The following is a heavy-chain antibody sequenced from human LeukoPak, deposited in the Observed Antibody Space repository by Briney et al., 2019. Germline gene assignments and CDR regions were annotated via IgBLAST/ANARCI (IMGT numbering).Heavy chain of an antibody. CDR3: ARGPVRDDGLTGISYYFGLDV. J-gene: IGHJ6*02. V-gene: IGHV4-34*01. CDR2: IHHRAGA. D-gene: IGHD2-21*02. Sequence: PSETLSLTCAVYGGSFTDYYWSWIRHLPGKGLEWIGEIHHRAGANYNPSLWGRVTISAATSKNQFSLHLPSVPAADTATFSCARGPVRDDGLTGISYYFGLDVWGHGTTVTVFS. CDR1: GGSFTDYY.